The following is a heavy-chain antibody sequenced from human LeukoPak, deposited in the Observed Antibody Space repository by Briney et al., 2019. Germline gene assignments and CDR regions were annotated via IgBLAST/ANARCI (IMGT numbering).Heavy chain of an antibody. J-gene: IGHJ4*02. V-gene: IGHV3-23*01. Sequence: GGSLRLSCAASGFRFSSYVMSWVRQAPGKGLEYVSSIDGSDGDSYYADSVKGRFTISRDKSKNTLFLQMNSLRVEDTAVYYCARVDSGNYDYWGQGTLLTVSS. CDR1: GFRFSSYV. CDR2: IDGSDGDS. CDR3: ARVDSGNYDY. D-gene: IGHD1-26*01.